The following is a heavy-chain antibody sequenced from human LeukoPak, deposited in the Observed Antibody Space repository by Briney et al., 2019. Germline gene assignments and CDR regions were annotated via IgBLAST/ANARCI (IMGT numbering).Heavy chain of an antibody. Sequence: GGSLRLSCTASGFSFDTYAMNWVRQVPGKGLEWVANIKQDGSETTYADSVKGRFTISRDNSKNTLYLQMNSLRPEDTAVYYCAGHFGAWHYFDYWGQGTLVTVSS. J-gene: IGHJ4*02. CDR2: IKQDGSET. V-gene: IGHV3-7*01. CDR1: GFSFDTYA. D-gene: IGHD3-3*01. CDR3: AGHFGAWHYFDY.